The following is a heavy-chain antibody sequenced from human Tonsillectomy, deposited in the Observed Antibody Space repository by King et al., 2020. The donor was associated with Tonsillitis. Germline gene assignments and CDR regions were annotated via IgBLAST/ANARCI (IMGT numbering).Heavy chain of an antibody. J-gene: IGHJ5*02. CDR2: IYHSGST. V-gene: IGHV4-38-2*02. CDR3: AGGGGDSLERLFDP. CDR1: GYSISSNYY. D-gene: IGHD4-17*01. Sequence: VQLQESGPGLVKPSETLSLTCTVSGYSISSNYYWGWIRQPPGKGLEWIGSIYHSGSTYYNPSLKSRVTISVDTSKSQFSLNLSSVTAADTAVYYCAGGGGDSLERLFDPWGQGTLVTVSS.